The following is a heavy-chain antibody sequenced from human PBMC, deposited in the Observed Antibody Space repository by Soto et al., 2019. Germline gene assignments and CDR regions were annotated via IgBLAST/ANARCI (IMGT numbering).Heavy chain of an antibody. J-gene: IGHJ4*02. Sequence: EVQLVESGGGLVKPGGSLRLSCAASGLTFSSYSMNWVRQAPGKGLEWVSSISSSSSYIYYADSVKGRFTISRDNAKNSLYLQMNSLRAEDTAVYYCARDYYDSSGYLAPLDYWGQGTLVTVSS. CDR3: ARDYYDSSGYLAPLDY. V-gene: IGHV3-21*01. D-gene: IGHD3-22*01. CDR2: ISSSSSYI. CDR1: GLTFSSYS.